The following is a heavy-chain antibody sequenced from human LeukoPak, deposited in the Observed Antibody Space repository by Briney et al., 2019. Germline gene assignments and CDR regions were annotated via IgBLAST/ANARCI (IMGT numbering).Heavy chain of an antibody. Sequence: GGSLRLSCAASGFTFSSYAMHWVRQAPGKGLEWVAVISYDGSNKYYADSVKGRFTISRDNSKNTLYLQMNSLRAEDTAVYYCARVYGRRSSWYYLDYWGQGTLVTVSS. D-gene: IGHD6-13*01. CDR3: ARVYGRRSSWYYLDY. CDR1: GFTFSSYA. CDR2: ISYDGSNK. J-gene: IGHJ4*02. V-gene: IGHV3-30*04.